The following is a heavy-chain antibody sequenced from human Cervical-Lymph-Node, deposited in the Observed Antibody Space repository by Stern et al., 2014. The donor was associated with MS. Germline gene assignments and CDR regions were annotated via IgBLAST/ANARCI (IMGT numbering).Heavy chain of an antibody. J-gene: IGHJ5*02. CDR1: GGSISSGDYY. CDR2: IYYSGST. V-gene: IGHV4-30-4*01. Sequence: QVQLVESGPGLVKPSPTLSLTCTVSGGSISSGDYYWSWLRQPPGKGLEWMGYIYYSGSTYYNPSLKSRITISVGTSRNQISLKMSSVTAADTAVYDCARGTTVINWFDPWGQGTLVTVSS. CDR3: ARGTTVINWFDP. D-gene: IGHD4-17*01.